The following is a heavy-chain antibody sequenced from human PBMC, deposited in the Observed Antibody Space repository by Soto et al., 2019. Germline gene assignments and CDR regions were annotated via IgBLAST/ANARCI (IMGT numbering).Heavy chain of an antibody. D-gene: IGHD2-15*01. CDR1: GFTFNTYS. J-gene: IGHJ4*02. CDR2: ITTSSSFR. CDR3: ARDLGVALATLTLDS. V-gene: IGHV3-21*01. Sequence: LRLSCAASGFTFNTYSMNWVRQAPGKGLEWVADITTSSSFRFYADSVKGRFTISRDDAKNSLYLQMNSLRVEDTGVYYCARDLGVALATLTLDSWGQGTLVTVSS.